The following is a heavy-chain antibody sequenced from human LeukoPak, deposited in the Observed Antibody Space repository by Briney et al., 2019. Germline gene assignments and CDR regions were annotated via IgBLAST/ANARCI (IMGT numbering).Heavy chain of an antibody. J-gene: IGHJ6*02. D-gene: IGHD3-10*01. CDR1: GFTFCSYG. CDR2: IYSGGST. CDR3: ARAPGAYYYYGMDV. V-gene: IGHV3-66*01. Sequence: PGESLRLSCAASGFTFCSYGMHWVRQAPGKGLEWVSVIYSGGSTYYADSVKGRFTISRDNTKNTLYLQMNSLRAEDTAVYYCARAPGAYYYYGMDVWGQGTTVTVSS.